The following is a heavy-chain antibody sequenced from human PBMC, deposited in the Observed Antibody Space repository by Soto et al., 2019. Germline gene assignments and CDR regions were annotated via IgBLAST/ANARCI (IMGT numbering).Heavy chain of an antibody. V-gene: IGHV4-31*03. CDR2: IYYSGST. CDR3: ARGPYGDYFDY. Sequence: SETLALTCTVSGGCISSGGYYWSWIRQHPGKGLEWIGYIYYSGSTYYNPSLKSRVTISVDTSKNQFSLKLSSVTAADTAVYYCARGPYGDYFDYWGQGTLVTVSS. CDR1: GGCISSGGYY. D-gene: IGHD4-17*01. J-gene: IGHJ4*02.